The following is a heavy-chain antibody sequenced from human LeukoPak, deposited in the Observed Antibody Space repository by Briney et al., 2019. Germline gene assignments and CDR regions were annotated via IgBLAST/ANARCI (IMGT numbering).Heavy chain of an antibody. CDR2: ISYDGSNK. Sequence: GGSLRLSCAASGFTFSSYAMHWVRQAPGKGLEWVAVISYDGSNKYYADSVKGRFTISRDNSKNTLYLQMNSLRAEDTAVYYCAKDDNDAFDIWGQGTMVTVSS. V-gene: IGHV3-30-3*01. J-gene: IGHJ3*02. CDR1: GFTFSSYA. CDR3: AKDDNDAFDI.